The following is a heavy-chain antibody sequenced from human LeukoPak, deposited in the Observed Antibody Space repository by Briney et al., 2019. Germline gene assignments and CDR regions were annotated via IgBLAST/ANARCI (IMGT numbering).Heavy chain of an antibody. J-gene: IGHJ4*02. Sequence: GGSLRLSCAASGFTFSSYSMNWVRQAPGKGLEWVSSISSSSSYIYYADSVRGRFTISRDNAKNTLFLQMNSLRAEDTAVYYCVRDGVGAPPFDYWGQGALVTVSS. V-gene: IGHV3-21*01. CDR2: ISSSSSYI. CDR3: VRDGVGAPPFDY. D-gene: IGHD1-26*01. CDR1: GFTFSSYS.